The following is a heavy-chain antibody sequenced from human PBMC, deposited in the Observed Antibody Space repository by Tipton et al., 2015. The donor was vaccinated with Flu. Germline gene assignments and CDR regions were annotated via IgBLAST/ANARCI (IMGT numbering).Heavy chain of an antibody. CDR3: ASGACSSSTCPKGGFDN. V-gene: IGHV4-4*07. Sequence: TLSLTCTVSNGTISSYYWSWIRQPAGKGLEWIGRIHSSGGTNYNPSFKSRVTMSVDTSMNQFSLKVNSVTAADTAVYYCASGACSSSTCPKGGFDNWGQGTLVVVSS. CDR1: NGTISSYY. CDR2: IHSSGGT. D-gene: IGHD2-2*01. J-gene: IGHJ4*02.